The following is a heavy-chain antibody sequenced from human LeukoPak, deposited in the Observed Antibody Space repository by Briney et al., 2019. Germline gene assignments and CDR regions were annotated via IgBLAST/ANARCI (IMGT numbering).Heavy chain of an antibody. CDR3: AKERLVIDY. J-gene: IGHJ4*02. Sequence: GGSLRLSCAASGFTFSNHWMHWVRQAPGKGLEWVSAISGSGGSTYYADSVKGRFTISRDNSKNTLYLQMNSLRAEDTAVYYCAKERLVIDYWGQGTLVTVSS. CDR2: ISGSGGST. V-gene: IGHV3-23*01. D-gene: IGHD3-22*01. CDR1: GFTFSNHW.